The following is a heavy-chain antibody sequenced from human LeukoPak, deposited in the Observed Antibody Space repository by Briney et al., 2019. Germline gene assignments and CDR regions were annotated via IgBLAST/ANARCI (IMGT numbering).Heavy chain of an antibody. CDR1: GFTFSSYT. CDR3: ARRAADAFDI. J-gene: IGHJ3*02. V-gene: IGHV3-48*01. CDR2: ITSVSSIL. Sequence: PGGSLRLSCAASGFTFSSYTMNWVRQAPGKGLEWVSHITSVSSILSYADSVKGRFTISRDNAKNSLYLQMNSLRAEDTAVYYCARRAADAFDIWGQGTMVTVSS. D-gene: IGHD6-13*01.